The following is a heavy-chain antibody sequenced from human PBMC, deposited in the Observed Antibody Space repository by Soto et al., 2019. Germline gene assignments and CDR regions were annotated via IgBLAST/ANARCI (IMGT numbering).Heavy chain of an antibody. V-gene: IGHV4-59*01. CDR2: IYDSGST. CDR1: GGSMSSYY. CDR3: ARALSMSD. D-gene: IGHD3-10*02. J-gene: IGHJ4*02. Sequence: QVQLQESGPGLVKPSETLSLTCTVSGGSMSSYYWSWIRQTPGKGLEWIGYIYDSGSTNYNPSLKSQVTISVDTSQNQSSLKVTSVTAADTAVYYCARALSMSDWGQGTLVTVSS.